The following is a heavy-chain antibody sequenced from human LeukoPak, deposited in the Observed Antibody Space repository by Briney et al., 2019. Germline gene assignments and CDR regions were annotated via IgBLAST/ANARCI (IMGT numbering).Heavy chain of an antibody. J-gene: IGHJ6*03. D-gene: IGHD3-22*01. CDR2: MNPNSGNT. V-gene: IGHV1-8*03. CDR3: ARDPENSSGPQSYYYYYYMDV. CDR1: GYTFTSYD. Sequence: GASVKVSCKASGYTFTSYDINWVRQATGQGLEWMGWMNPNSGNTGYAQKFQGRVTITRNTSISTAYMELRSLRSDDTAVYYCARDPENSSGPQSYYYYYYMDVWGKGTTVTVSS.